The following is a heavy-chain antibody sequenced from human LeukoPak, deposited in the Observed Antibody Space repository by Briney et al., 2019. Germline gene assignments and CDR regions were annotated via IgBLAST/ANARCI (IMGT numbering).Heavy chain of an antibody. V-gene: IGHV1-69*05. Sequence: ASVKVSCKASGGTFSSYAISWVRQAPGQGLEWMGGVIPIFGTANYAQKFQGRVTITTDNSTRTSYMELSSLRSEDTAVYYCARADRYCSPTNCYYYFDYWGQGTLVTVSS. D-gene: IGHD2-2*01. CDR1: GGTFSSYA. CDR2: VIPIFGTA. J-gene: IGHJ4*02. CDR3: ARADRYCSPTNCYYYFDY.